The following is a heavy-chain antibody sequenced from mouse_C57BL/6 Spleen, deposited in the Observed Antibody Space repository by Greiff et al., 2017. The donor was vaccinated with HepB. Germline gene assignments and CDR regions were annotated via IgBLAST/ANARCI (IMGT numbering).Heavy chain of an antibody. CDR3: ARSRQLRPWFAY. CDR2: IDPSDSYT. CDR1: GYTFTSYW. V-gene: IGHV1-69*01. Sequence: VQLQQPGAELVMPGASVKLSCKASGYTFTSYWMHWVKQRTGQGLEWIGEIDPSDSYTNYNQKFKGKSTLTVDKSSRTAYMQLSSLTSEDSAVYYCARSRQLRPWFAYWGQGTLVTVSA. D-gene: IGHD3-2*02. J-gene: IGHJ3*01.